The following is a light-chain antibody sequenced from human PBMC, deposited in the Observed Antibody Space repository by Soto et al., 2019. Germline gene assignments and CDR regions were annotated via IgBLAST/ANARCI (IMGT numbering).Light chain of an antibody. Sequence: DIQMTQSPSTLSASVGDRLTITCRASQSVSWWLAWYQQKPGKAPKLLIYDASTLESGVPLRFSGSGSGTEFTLTISSLQPDDVATYYCQQYNNFRWTFGQWTKVEIK. J-gene: IGKJ1*01. CDR3: QQYNNFRWT. CDR1: QSVSWW. CDR2: DAS. V-gene: IGKV1-5*01.